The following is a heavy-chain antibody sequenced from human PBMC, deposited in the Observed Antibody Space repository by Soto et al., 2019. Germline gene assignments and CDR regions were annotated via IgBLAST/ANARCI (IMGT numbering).Heavy chain of an antibody. Sequence: GASVKVSCKASGYTFTSYDINWVRLATGQGLEWMGWMNPNSGNTGYAQKFQGRVTMTRNTSINTAYLELSRLRFDDAAVYFCAREHYQVISDGMDVWGQGTTVTVSS. V-gene: IGHV1-8*01. J-gene: IGHJ6*02. CDR2: MNPNSGNT. CDR1: GYTFTSYD. D-gene: IGHD2-2*01. CDR3: AREHYQVISDGMDV.